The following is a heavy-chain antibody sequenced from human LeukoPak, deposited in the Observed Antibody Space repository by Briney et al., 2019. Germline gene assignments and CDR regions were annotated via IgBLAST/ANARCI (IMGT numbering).Heavy chain of an antibody. Sequence: GEFPKNSRKDAGYSFTNYWSCCGRPTAGEILGLGGIIYHGDSDTRYSPSFQGQITISADKSISPAYLQWSSLKASDTAMYYCARPLLSYSSGWHLWGQGTMVTVSS. CDR3: ARPLLSYSSGWHL. J-gene: IGHJ3*01. V-gene: IGHV5-51*01. D-gene: IGHD6-19*01. CDR1: GYSFTNYW. CDR2: IYHGDSDT.